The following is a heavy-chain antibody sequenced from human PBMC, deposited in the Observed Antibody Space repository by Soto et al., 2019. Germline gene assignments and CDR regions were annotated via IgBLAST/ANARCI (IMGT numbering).Heavy chain of an antibody. V-gene: IGHV4-4*07. J-gene: IGHJ6*02. CDR1: GGSISSYY. D-gene: IGHD3-9*01. CDR3: ARDSSDYDILTGYYGWDYYYYGMDV. CDR2: IYTSGST. Sequence: SETRSHTWPVSGGSISSYYWSWIRQPAGKGLGWIGRIYTSGSTNCHPSLKSRVTMSVDTSKNQFSLKLSSVTASDTAVYYWARDSSDYDILTGYYGWDYYYYGMDVWGQGTTVTV.